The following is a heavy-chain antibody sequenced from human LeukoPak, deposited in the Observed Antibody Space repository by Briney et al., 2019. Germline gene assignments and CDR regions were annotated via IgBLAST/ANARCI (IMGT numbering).Heavy chain of an antibody. CDR1: GGTFSSYA. Sequence: GSSVKVSCKASGGTFSSYAISWVRQAPGQGLEWMGGIIPIFGTANYAQKFQGRVTITADKSTSTAYMELSSLRSEDTAAYYCARQRVGAVAGNAFDIWGQGTMVTVSS. J-gene: IGHJ3*02. D-gene: IGHD6-19*01. CDR3: ARQRVGAVAGNAFDI. CDR2: IIPIFGTA. V-gene: IGHV1-69*06.